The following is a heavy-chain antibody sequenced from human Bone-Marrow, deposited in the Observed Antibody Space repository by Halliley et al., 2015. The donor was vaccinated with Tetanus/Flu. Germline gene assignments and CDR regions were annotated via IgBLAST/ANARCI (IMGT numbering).Heavy chain of an antibody. CDR3: ARGSSSGWFFDY. CDR2: IYQRGTP. Sequence: LECIGYIYQRGTPYSPPPLRSRAPISVDRSKNRFSLKVTSVTAADTAVYFCARGSSSGWFFDYWGQGTLVTVSS. J-gene: IGHJ4*02. D-gene: IGHD6-19*01. V-gene: IGHV4-30-2*01.